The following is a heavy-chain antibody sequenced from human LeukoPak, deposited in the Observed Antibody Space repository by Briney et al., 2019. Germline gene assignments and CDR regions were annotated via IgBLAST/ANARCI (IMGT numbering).Heavy chain of an antibody. CDR2: IYYSGST. CDR1: GGYISSSSYY. Sequence: SETLSLTCTVSGGYISSSSYYWGWIRQPPGKGLEWIGSIYYSGSTYYNPSLKSRVTIPVDTSKNQFSLKLSSVTAADTAVYYCARRPYDFWSGYYTFDYWGQGTLVTVSS. J-gene: IGHJ4*02. V-gene: IGHV4-39*01. D-gene: IGHD3-3*01. CDR3: ARRPYDFWSGYYTFDY.